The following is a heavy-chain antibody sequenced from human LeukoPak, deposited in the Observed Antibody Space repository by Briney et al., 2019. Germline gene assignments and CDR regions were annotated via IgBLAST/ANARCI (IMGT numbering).Heavy chain of an antibody. CDR1: GFTFSSYA. CDR2: ISSSGNT. Sequence: HSGGSLRLSCAASGFTFSSYAMSWVRQAPRKGLDWVSSISSSGNTYYADSVKGRFTISRDNSKNMLYLQMNGLRAEDTAVYYCVKGRISEDGLDFWGQGTLVTVSS. V-gene: IGHV3-23*01. J-gene: IGHJ4*02. CDR3: VKGRISEDGLDF. D-gene: IGHD6-13*01.